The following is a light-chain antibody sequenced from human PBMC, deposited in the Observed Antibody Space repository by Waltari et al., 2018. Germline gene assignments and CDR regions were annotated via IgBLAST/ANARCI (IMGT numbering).Light chain of an antibody. J-gene: IGKJ1*01. CDR3: QQYYSNPAT. Sequence: AIRITQSPSSLPASTGDRVPIPCRASQGISSYLAWYQQKPGKAPKVLIYAASTLQSGVPSRFSGSGSGTDFTLTISCLQSEDFAIYYCQQYYSNPATFGQGTKVEIK. CDR1: QGISSY. CDR2: AAS. V-gene: IGKV1-8*01.